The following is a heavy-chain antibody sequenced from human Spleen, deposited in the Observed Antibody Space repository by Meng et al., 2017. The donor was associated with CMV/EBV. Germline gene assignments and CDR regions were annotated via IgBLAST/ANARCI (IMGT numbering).Heavy chain of an antibody. D-gene: IGHD2-2*01. CDR3: ARSCTFIVVVPAAIGY. CDR2: IYYSGST. CDR1: GGSISSYY. V-gene: IGHV4-59*12. J-gene: IGHJ4*02. Sequence: SETLSLTCTVSGGSISSYYWSWIRQPPGKGLEWIGYIYYSGSTNYNPSLKSRVTISVGTSKNQFSLKLSSVTAADTAVYYCARSCTFIVVVPAAIGYWGQGTLVTVSS.